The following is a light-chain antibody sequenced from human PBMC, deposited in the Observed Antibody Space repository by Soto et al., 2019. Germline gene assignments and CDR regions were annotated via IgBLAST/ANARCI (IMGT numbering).Light chain of an antibody. V-gene: IGKV3D-15*01. Sequence: MTQSPSTLSASVGDRVTITCRASQTVSNNLAWYQQKPGQAPRLLMYFASTRATGIPARFSGSGSGTEFTLTISSLQSEDFAIYYCQQYNEWPLTFGGGTKVETK. CDR1: QTVSNN. CDR3: QQYNEWPLT. J-gene: IGKJ4*01. CDR2: FAS.